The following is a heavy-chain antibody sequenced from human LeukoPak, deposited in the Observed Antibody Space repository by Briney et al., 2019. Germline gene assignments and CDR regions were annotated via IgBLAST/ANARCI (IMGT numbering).Heavy chain of an antibody. D-gene: IGHD1-1*01. J-gene: IGHJ6*03. V-gene: IGHV1-18*01. CDR3: ARVSADDYYYYYYYMDV. CDR1: GYTFTSYG. CDR2: TSASNGTP. Sequence: GASVKVSCKASGYTFTSYGISWVRQAPGQGLEWMGWTSASNGTPNYAQKLQGRVTMTTDTSTSTAYMELRSLRSDDTAVYYCARVSADDYYYYYYYMDVWGKGTTVTVSS.